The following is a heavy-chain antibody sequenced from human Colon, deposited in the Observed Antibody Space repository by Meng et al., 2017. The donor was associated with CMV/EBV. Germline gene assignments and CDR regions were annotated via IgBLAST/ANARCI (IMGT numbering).Heavy chain of an antibody. Sequence: SCGISGGSVSSNSAAWDWIRQSPSRGLEWLGRTYYRSKWYNDYAVSVKSRITINPDTSKNQFSLHLNSVTPEDTAVYYCARDLSGTYFHWGQGTLVTVSS. CDR1: GGSVSSNSAA. CDR2: TYYRSKWYN. V-gene: IGHV6-1*01. J-gene: IGHJ1*01. CDR3: ARDLSGTYFH. D-gene: IGHD1-26*01.